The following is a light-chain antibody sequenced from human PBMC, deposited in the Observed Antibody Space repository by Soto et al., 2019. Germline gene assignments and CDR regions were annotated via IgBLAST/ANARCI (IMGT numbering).Light chain of an antibody. V-gene: IGKV1-39*01. CDR2: SAS. CDR1: QDINVY. J-gene: IGKJ2*03. Sequence: DIQMTQSPSSVSASIGDTVIITCRASQDINVYLNWYQHKPGEVPKLLIYSASTLHSGVPSRFTGSGSETDFTLTIRGLQPEDFATYYCQHGYVAPYSFGQGTKVGIK. CDR3: QHGYVAPYS.